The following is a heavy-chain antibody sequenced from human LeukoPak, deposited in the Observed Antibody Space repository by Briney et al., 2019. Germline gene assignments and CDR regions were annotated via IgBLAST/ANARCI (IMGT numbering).Heavy chain of an antibody. CDR1: GFTFSSSA. V-gene: IGHV3-23*01. J-gene: IGHJ4*02. CDR2: ISGSGSGVST. CDR3: AKSGYNRFDY. Sequence: GGSLRLSCAASGFTFSSSAMSWVRQAPGKGLEWVSSISGSGSGVSTYYADSVKGRFTISRDNSKNTLYLQMNSLIAEDTAVYYCAKSGYNRFDYWGQGTRVTVSS. D-gene: IGHD5-24*01.